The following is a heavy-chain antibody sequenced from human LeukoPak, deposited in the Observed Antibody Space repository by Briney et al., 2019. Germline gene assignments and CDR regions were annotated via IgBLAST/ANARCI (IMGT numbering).Heavy chain of an antibody. V-gene: IGHV3-7*01. D-gene: IGHD2-2*01. Sequence: GGSLRLSCAASGFTFSSYWMHWVRQAPGKGLEWVAIIRQDGSNKYYVDSVKGRFTISRDNAKNSLYLQMNSLRAEDTAVYYCARSNDSRWWSSTSSRAFDIWGQGPMVTVSS. CDR2: IRQDGSNK. J-gene: IGHJ3*02. CDR1: GFTFSSYW. CDR3: ARSNDSRWWSSTSSRAFDI.